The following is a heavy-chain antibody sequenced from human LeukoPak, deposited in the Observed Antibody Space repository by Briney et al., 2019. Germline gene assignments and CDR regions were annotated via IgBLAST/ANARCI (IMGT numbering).Heavy chain of an antibody. CDR1: GFTFSNYY. J-gene: IGHJ4*02. D-gene: IGHD1-26*01. V-gene: IGHV3-11*01. CDR3: ARDYSGREYFFDY. Sequence: GGSLRLSCVTSGFTFSNYYMTWIRQAPGNGLEWVSYISGTGNSKYYADSVKGRFTISRDNAKNSLYLQMSSLRAEDTAMYYCARDYSGREYFFDYWGQGSLVTVSS. CDR2: ISGTGNSK.